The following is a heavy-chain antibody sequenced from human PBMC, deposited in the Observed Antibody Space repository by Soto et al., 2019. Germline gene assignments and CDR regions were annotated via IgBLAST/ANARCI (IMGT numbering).Heavy chain of an antibody. CDR1: GYTFTSYY. CDR2: INPSGGST. Sequence: QVQLVQSGAEVKKPGASVKVSCKASGYTFTSYYMHWVRQAPGQGLEWMGIINPSGGSTSYAQKYEGIVTMTRDTSASTVYKELSSLRSEDTAVYYCAGPRGTIFGVVTPRYYYGMDVWGQGTTVTVTS. D-gene: IGHD3-3*01. CDR3: AGPRGTIFGVVTPRYYYGMDV. V-gene: IGHV1-46*01. J-gene: IGHJ6*02.